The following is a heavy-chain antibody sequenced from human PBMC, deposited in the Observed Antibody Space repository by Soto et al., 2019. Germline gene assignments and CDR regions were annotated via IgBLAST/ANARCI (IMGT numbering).Heavy chain of an antibody. CDR1: GYSFSSYW. Sequence: EVQLVQSGAEVKKPGESLKISCKGSGYSFSSYWIGWVRQMPGKGLEWMGIIYPGDSDTRYSPSFQGQVTISSDKSISTAYLQWSSLKASDTAMYYCATPSPDSSDSLDMWGQGTMVTVSS. CDR2: IYPGDSDT. CDR3: ATPSPDSSDSLDM. D-gene: IGHD6-13*01. J-gene: IGHJ3*02. V-gene: IGHV5-51*01.